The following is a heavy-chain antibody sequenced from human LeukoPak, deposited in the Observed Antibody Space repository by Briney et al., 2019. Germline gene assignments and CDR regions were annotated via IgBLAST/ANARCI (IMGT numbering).Heavy chain of an antibody. Sequence: SETLSLTCTVSGGSISIYYWSWIRQPPGKGLEWIGYIYYSGSTNYNPSLKSRVTISVDTSKNQFSLKLSSVTAADTAVYYCARYSSGWYGMDVWGQGTTVTVSS. CDR1: GGSISIYY. CDR2: IYYSGST. D-gene: IGHD6-19*01. V-gene: IGHV4-59*01. J-gene: IGHJ6*02. CDR3: ARYSSGWYGMDV.